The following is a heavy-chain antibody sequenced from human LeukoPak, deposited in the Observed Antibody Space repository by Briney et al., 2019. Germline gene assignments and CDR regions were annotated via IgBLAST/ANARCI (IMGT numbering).Heavy chain of an antibody. J-gene: IGHJ6*04. CDR3: ARSGPAAIRSLYYYSGMDV. Sequence: SQTLSLTCTVSGGSISSGGYYWSWIRPHPGKGLEWIGYIYYSGSTYYNPTIKSPVTISVDTSKNQFSLKLSSVTAADTAVYYCARSGPAAIRSLYYYSGMDVWGKGTTVTVSS. D-gene: IGHD2-2*01. CDR1: GGSISSGGYY. CDR2: IYYSGST. V-gene: IGHV4-31*01.